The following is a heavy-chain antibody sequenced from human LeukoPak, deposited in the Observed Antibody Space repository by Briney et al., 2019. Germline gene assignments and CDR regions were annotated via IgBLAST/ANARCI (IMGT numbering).Heavy chain of an antibody. CDR2: IGASGGTA. CDR3: AKSRGNWYFDY. Sequence: PGGSLRLSCEASGYTFSSYAMTWVRQALGKGLEWVSAIGASGGTANYADSVKGRFTISRDNSKNTLFLQMNSPRAEDTAIYYCAKSRGNWYFDYWGQGALVTVSS. V-gene: IGHV3-23*01. J-gene: IGHJ4*02. D-gene: IGHD1-1*01. CDR1: GYTFSSYA.